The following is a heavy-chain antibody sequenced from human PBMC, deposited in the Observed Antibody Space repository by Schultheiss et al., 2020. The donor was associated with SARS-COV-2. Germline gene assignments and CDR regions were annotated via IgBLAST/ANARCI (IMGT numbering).Heavy chain of an antibody. D-gene: IGHD3-22*01. J-gene: IGHJ6*03. CDR2: INHSGST. V-gene: IGHV4-34*01. Sequence: SETLSLTCAVYGGSFSGYYWSWIRQPPGKGLEWIGEINHSGSTNYNPSLKSRVTISVDTSKNQFSLKVTSVTAAYTAVYYCARRPLAGLFTDPYYMDVWGTGTTVTVSS. CDR1: GGSFSGYY. CDR3: ARRPLAGLFTDPYYMDV.